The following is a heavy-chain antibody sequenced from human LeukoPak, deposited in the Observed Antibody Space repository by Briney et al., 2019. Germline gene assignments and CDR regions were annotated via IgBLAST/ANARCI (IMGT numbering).Heavy chain of an antibody. D-gene: IGHD4-17*01. V-gene: IGHV4-59*08. CDR1: GGSISSYY. Sequence: SETLSLTCTVSGGSISSYYWSWLRQPPGEGLEWIGCIYYSGSTNYNPSLKSRVTISVDTSKNQFSLKLSSVTAADTAVYYCARHDYGDYVGLGAFDIWGQGTMVTVSS. J-gene: IGHJ3*02. CDR2: IYYSGST. CDR3: ARHDYGDYVGLGAFDI.